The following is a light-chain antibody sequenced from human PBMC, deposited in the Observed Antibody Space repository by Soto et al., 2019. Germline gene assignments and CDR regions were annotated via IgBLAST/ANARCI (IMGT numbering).Light chain of an antibody. CDR3: QQRDACPVA. CDR2: AAS. Sequence: DIQLTQSPSLLSASVGDRVTITCRASQGISSYLAWYHQRPGKAPNLLIYAASTLQSGVPSRFSGSGSGTEFILTISSLQPEDFATYYCQQRDACPVAFGGVTKVDIK. J-gene: IGKJ4*01. CDR1: QGISSY. V-gene: IGKV1-9*01.